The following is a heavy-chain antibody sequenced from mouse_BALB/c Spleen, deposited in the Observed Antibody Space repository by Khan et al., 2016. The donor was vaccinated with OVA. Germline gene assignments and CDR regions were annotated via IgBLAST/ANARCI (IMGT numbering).Heavy chain of an antibody. CDR1: GYTFTNYW. V-gene: IGHV1-69*02. Sequence: QVQLQQSGTELVRPGASVKLSCKASGYTFTNYWINWVKQRPGQGLEWIGNIYPSDSYTNYNQKFKDKATLTVDKSSSTAYMQLRSPTSEVSAVDYCTREGVAGSSFAYWGQGTLVTVSA. J-gene: IGHJ3*01. CDR2: IYPSDSYT. D-gene: IGHD4-1*01. CDR3: TREGVAGSSFAY.